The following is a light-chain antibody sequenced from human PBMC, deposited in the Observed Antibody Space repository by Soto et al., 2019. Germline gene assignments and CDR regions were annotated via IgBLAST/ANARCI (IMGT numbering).Light chain of an antibody. CDR2: NAF. J-gene: IGKJ4*01. Sequence: EIVLTQSPGTLSLSPGXRATLSCRASQSVSSSYLAWYQQKPGQAPRLLIYNAFNRATGIPDRFSGSGSGTDFTLTISRLEPEDFAVYYCQQYGSSPGTFGGGTKVDTK. CDR1: QSVSSSY. V-gene: IGKV3-20*01. CDR3: QQYGSSPGT.